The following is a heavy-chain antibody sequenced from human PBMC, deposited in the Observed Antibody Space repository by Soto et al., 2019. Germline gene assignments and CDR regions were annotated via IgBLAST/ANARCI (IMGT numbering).Heavy chain of an antibody. Sequence: EVQLVESGGGLVQPGGSLRLSCAASGFTFSSYSMNWVRQAPGKGLEWVSYISSSSSTIYYADSVTGRFTISRDNAKNSLYLQMNVLRDEDTAVYYCARDLMEKSSIAARDFDYWGQGTLVTVSS. CDR2: ISSSSSTI. J-gene: IGHJ4*02. D-gene: IGHD6-6*01. CDR1: GFTFSSYS. CDR3: ARDLMEKSSIAARDFDY. V-gene: IGHV3-48*02.